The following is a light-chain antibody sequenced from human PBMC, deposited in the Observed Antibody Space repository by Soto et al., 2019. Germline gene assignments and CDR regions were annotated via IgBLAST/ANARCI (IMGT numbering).Light chain of an antibody. CDR1: QDINNY. CDR3: QQYDNVPRT. CDR2: DAS. V-gene: IGKV1-33*01. Sequence: DIQMTQSPSSLSASVGDRVTITCQASQDINNYLNWFQQKPGQAPKLLIYDASNLQTWVPSRFSGSGSGTDFTFTISSLQPEDIGSYSCQQYDNVPRTFGQGTRLEI. J-gene: IGKJ2*01.